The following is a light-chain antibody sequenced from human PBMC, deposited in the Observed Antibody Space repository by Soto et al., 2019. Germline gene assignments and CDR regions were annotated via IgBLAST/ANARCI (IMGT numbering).Light chain of an antibody. CDR3: QQYNSDST. Sequence: IQMTQSPSTLSASVGDRVTITCRTSQSISIWLAWYQQKPGKAPKLLIYKASSLESEVPSRFSGSGSGTEFTLTITSLQPDDSATYYCQQYNSDSTFGQGTKVEIK. J-gene: IGKJ1*01. CDR1: QSISIW. CDR2: KAS. V-gene: IGKV1-5*03.